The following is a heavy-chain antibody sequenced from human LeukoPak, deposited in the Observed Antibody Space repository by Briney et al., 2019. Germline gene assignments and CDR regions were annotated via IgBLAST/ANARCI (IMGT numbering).Heavy chain of an antibody. CDR3: ATDLRGSIWFGELLPFDY. V-gene: IGHV1-24*01. J-gene: IGHJ4*02. Sequence: ASVTVSFKVSGYTLTELSMHWVRQAPAKGLEWMGGVDPEDGETIYAQKFQGRVTMTEDTSTDTAYMELSSLRSEDTAVYYCATDLRGSIWFGELLPFDYWGQGTLVTVSS. CDR1: GYTLTELS. CDR2: VDPEDGET. D-gene: IGHD3-10*01.